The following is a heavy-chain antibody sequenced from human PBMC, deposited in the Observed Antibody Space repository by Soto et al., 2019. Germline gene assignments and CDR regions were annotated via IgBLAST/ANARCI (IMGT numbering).Heavy chain of an antibody. J-gene: IGHJ6*02. CDR3: ARGPFALAAADAKHYYGMDV. CDR1: GSTFSSYA. D-gene: IGHD6-13*01. V-gene: IGHV3-33*08. Sequence: QVQLVESGGGVVQPGRSLRLSCAASGSTFSSYAMHWVRQAPGKGLEWVAVIWYDGSNKYYADSVKGRFTISRDNSKNTLYLQMNSLRAEDTAVYYCARGPFALAAADAKHYYGMDVWGQGTTVTVSS. CDR2: IWYDGSNK.